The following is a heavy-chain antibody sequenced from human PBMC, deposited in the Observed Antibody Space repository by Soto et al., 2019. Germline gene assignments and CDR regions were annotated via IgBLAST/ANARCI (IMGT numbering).Heavy chain of an antibody. D-gene: IGHD3-22*01. Sequence: SVKVYCKASGYTFSLYHVSWLLKEPGQGLEWMGWINAHNGDTKYAQNLQGRVTMTTDSSTSTAYMELRSLRSDDTAVYYCARVYQDGSGFYYREFDYWGQGALVTVSS. CDR3: ARVYQDGSGFYYREFDY. CDR2: INAHNGDT. V-gene: IGHV1-18*01. CDR1: GYTFSLYH. J-gene: IGHJ4*02.